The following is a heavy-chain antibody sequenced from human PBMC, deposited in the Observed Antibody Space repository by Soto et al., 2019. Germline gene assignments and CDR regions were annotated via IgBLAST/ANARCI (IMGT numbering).Heavy chain of an antibody. CDR1: GFTFSSYA. CDR3: ANLRITIFGVVFDAFDI. D-gene: IGHD3-3*01. J-gene: IGHJ3*02. Sequence: EVQLLESGGGLVQPGGSLRLSCAASGFTFSSYAMSWVRQAPGKGLEWVSAISGSGGSTYYADSVKGRFTISRDNSKNTLYLQMNSLRAEDTAVYYCANLRITIFGVVFDAFDIWGQGTMVTVSS. V-gene: IGHV3-23*01. CDR2: ISGSGGST.